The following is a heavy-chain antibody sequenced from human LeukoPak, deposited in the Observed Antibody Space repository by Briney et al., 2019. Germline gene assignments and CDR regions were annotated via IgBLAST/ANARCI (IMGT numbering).Heavy chain of an antibody. D-gene: IGHD3-3*01. CDR2: ISGSGGST. V-gene: IGHV3-23*01. J-gene: IGHJ4*02. CDR3: AKDPRDEAYYDFWSGYYPIDY. CDR1: GFTFSSYA. Sequence: PGGSLRLSCAASGFTFSSYAMSWVRQAPGKGLEWVSAISGSGGSTYYADSVKGRFTISRDNSKNTLYLQMNSLRAEDTAVYYCAKDPRDEAYYDFWSGYYPIDYWDQGTLVTVSS.